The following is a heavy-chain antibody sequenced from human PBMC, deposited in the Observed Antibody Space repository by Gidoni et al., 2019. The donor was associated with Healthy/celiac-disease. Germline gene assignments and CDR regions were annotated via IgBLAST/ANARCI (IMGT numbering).Heavy chain of an antibody. D-gene: IGHD3-16*01. Sequence: QVQLQEPGPGLVQPSQTLSLPCTVSGGSISSGSAYWSWIRQPAGKGLEWIGRIYTRGSTNYNPSLKSRVTISVDTSKNQFSLTLSSVTAADTAVYYCARDRPALIGGMYVWGQGTTVTVSS. J-gene: IGHJ6*02. CDR3: ARDRPALIGGMYV. CDR2: IYTRGST. CDR1: GGSISSGSAY. V-gene: IGHV4-61*02.